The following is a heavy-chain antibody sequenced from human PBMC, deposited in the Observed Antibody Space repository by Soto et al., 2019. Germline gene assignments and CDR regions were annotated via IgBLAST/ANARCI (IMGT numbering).Heavy chain of an antibody. D-gene: IGHD3-22*01. J-gene: IGHJ4*02. V-gene: IGHV5-10-1*03. CDR3: ARQIYDSDTGPNFQYYFDS. Sequence: EVRLEQSGAEVKKSGESLTISCKGSGYSFAGYWITWVRQKPGKGLEWMGRIDPSDSQTYYSPSFRGHVTISATKSITTVFLQWSSLRASDTAMYYCARQIYDSDTGPNFQYYFDSWGQGTPLTVSS. CDR1: GYSFAGYW. CDR2: IDPSDSQT.